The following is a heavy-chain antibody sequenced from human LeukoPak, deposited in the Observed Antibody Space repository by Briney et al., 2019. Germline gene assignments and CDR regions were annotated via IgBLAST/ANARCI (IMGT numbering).Heavy chain of an antibody. CDR1: GFTVSSNY. CDR2: IYSGGST. Sequence: PGGSLRLSCAASGFTVSSNYMSWVRQAPGKGLEWVSVIYSGGSTYYADSVKGRFTISRDNSKNTLYLQMNSLRAKDTAVYYCARGAAVAGDAFDIWGQGTMVTVSS. CDR3: ARGAAVAGDAFDI. V-gene: IGHV3-53*01. J-gene: IGHJ3*02. D-gene: IGHD6-19*01.